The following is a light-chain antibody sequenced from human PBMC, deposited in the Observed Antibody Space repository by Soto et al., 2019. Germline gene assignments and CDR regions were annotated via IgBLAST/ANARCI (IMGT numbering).Light chain of an antibody. Sequence: EIVLTQSPATLSLSPGERATLSCWASQIVSSYLAWYQHKPGQAPRLLIYDASNRATGIPARFSGSGSGTDFTLTISSLEPEDFAVYYCQQRSNWPWTFGQGTKVDIK. CDR2: DAS. CDR1: QIVSSY. J-gene: IGKJ1*01. V-gene: IGKV3-11*01. CDR3: QQRSNWPWT.